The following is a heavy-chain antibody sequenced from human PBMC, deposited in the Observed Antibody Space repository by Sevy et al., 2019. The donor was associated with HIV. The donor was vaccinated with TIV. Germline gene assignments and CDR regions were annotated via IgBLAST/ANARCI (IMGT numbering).Heavy chain of an antibody. D-gene: IGHD5-18*01. CDR1: GFTFSNYA. CDR3: ASGDTTMITDLDY. V-gene: IGHV3-23*01. J-gene: IGHJ4*02. Sequence: GGSLRLSCGASGFTFSNYAMSWVRQAPGKGPEWVSGINNGGSTYYADSVKGRFTISRDNPKKMVFLQMNSLGAEDTAVYYCASGDTTMITDLDYWGQGALVTVSS. CDR2: INNGGST.